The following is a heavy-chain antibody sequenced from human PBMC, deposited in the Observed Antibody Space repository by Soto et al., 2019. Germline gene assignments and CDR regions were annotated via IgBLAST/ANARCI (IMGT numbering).Heavy chain of an antibody. Sequence: SVKVSCKASGFTFTSSAMQWVRQARGQRLEWIGWIVVGSGNTNYAQKFQERVTITRDMSTSTAYMELSSLRSEDTAVYYCAAVRSSSWSPIASSDYYMDVWGKGTTVTVSS. D-gene: IGHD6-13*01. CDR1: GFTFTSSA. J-gene: IGHJ6*03. V-gene: IGHV1-58*02. CDR2: IVVGSGNT. CDR3: AAVRSSSWSPIASSDYYMDV.